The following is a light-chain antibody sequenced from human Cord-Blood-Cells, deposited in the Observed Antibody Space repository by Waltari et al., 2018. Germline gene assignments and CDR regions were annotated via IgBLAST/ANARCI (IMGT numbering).Light chain of an antibody. Sequence: QSALTQPPSASGSPGQSVTISCTGTSSDVGGYNYVSWYQQHPGKAPNIMIYEVSKRPSGVPDRFSGSKSGNMASLTVSGLQAEDEADYYCSAYAGSNNWVFGGGTKLTVL. CDR2: EVS. CDR1: SSDVGGYNY. CDR3: SAYAGSNNWV. V-gene: IGLV2-8*01. J-gene: IGLJ3*02.